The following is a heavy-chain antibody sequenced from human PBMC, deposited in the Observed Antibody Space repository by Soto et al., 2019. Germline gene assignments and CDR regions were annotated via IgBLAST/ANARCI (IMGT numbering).Heavy chain of an antibody. Sequence: PGGSLRLSCAASGFTFSSYGMHWVRQAPGTGLEWVAVIWYDGSNRYYADSVKGGFTISRDNSKNTLYLQMNSLRAEDTAVYYCARSASSGYIDAFDIWGQGTMVTVSS. CDR1: GFTFSSYG. CDR3: ARSASSGYIDAFDI. J-gene: IGHJ3*02. V-gene: IGHV3-33*01. D-gene: IGHD3-22*01. CDR2: IWYDGSNR.